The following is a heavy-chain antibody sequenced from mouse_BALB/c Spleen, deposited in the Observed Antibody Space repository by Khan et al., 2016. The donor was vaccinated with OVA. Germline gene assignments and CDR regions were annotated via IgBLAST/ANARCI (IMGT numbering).Heavy chain of an antibody. CDR1: GYSFTGYF. CDR3: TRIYRGEFDY. Sequence: VQLKESGPELVKPGASVKISCKASGYSFTGYFMNWVMQSHGKSLEWIGRINPHIGETLYNQKFKDKATLTVDESSSTAHMELRSLASEDSAVYYCTRIYRGEFDYWGQGTTLTVSA. CDR2: INPHIGET. D-gene: IGHD2-13*01. J-gene: IGHJ2*01. V-gene: IGHV1-20*02.